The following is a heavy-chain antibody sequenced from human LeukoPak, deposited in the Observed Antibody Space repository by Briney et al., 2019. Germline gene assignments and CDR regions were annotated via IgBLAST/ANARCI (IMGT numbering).Heavy chain of an antibody. CDR2: INPNSGGT. D-gene: IGHD2-21*02. CDR3: AKGLGATCGVDCSSRYFDY. Sequence: ASVKVSCKASGYTFTGYYMHWVRQAPGQGLEWMGWINPNSGGTNYAQKFQGRVTMTRDTSISTAYMELSRLRSDDTAVYYCAKGLGATCGVDCSSRYFDYWGQGTLVTVSS. J-gene: IGHJ4*02. V-gene: IGHV1-2*02. CDR1: GYTFTGYY.